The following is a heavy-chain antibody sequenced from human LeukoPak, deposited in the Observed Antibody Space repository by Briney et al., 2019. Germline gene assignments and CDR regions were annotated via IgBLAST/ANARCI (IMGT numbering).Heavy chain of an antibody. CDR3: ARASYSYDINGWVPFDY. D-gene: IGHD3-22*01. J-gene: IGHJ4*02. CDR2: IDHSGGS. Sequence: SETLSLTCTVSGYSISSGYYWGWIRQPPGKGLEWIGSIDHSGGSYYNPSLKSRVTMSVDTSKNQFSLNLSSVTAADTAVYYCARASYSYDINGWVPFDYWGQGTLVTVSS. V-gene: IGHV4-38-2*02. CDR1: GYSISSGYY.